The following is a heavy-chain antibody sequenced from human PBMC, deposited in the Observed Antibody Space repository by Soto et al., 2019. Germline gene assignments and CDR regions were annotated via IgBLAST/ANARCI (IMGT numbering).Heavy chain of an antibody. D-gene: IGHD1-26*01. J-gene: IGHJ5*02. CDR3: ARLVGATNYNWFDP. CDR2: IYYSGST. CDR1: GGSISSYY. V-gene: IGHV4-59*06. Sequence: SETLSLTCTVSGGSISSYYWSWIRQPPGKGLEWIGYIYYSGSTYYNPSLKSRVTISVDTSKNQFSLKLSSVTAADTAVYYCARLVGATNYNWFDPWGQGALVTVPQ.